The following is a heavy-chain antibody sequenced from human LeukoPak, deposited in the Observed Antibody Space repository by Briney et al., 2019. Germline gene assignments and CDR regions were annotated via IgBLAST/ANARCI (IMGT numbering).Heavy chain of an antibody. J-gene: IGHJ4*02. CDR1: GFSFSSYW. Sequence: GGSLRLSCEGSGFSFSSYWMTWVRQLPGKGPEWVANIRQDESERYFADSVKGRFTISRGSSKNTLYVQMNSLRAEDTAVYYCARGARKGDDYGGFFDYWGQGTLVTVSS. V-gene: IGHV3-7*03. CDR3: ARGARKGDDYGGFFDY. CDR2: IRQDESER. D-gene: IGHD4-23*01.